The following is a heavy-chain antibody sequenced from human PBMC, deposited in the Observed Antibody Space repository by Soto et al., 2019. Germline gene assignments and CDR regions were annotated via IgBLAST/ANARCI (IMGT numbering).Heavy chain of an antibody. CDR2: IYYRGNA. CDR3: ARDPRVGYSSSWYSPGYYYGMDV. Sequence: SETLSLTCSVSDDSINSDKYYWGWIRQPPGKGLEWIGSIYYRGNAYYNPSPQTRVTISLDKSKSQFSLKLSSVTAADTAVYYCARDPRVGYSSSWYSPGYYYGMDVWGQGTTVTVSS. CDR1: DDSINSDKYY. V-gene: IGHV4-39*07. J-gene: IGHJ6*02. D-gene: IGHD6-13*01.